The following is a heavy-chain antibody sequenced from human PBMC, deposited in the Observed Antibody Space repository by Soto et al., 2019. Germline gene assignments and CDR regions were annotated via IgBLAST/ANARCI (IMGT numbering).Heavy chain of an antibody. D-gene: IGHD2-2*01. CDR2: IWYDGSNK. V-gene: IGHV3-33*01. Sequence: GVSLRLSCAASGFTFSSYGMHWVRQAPGKGLEWVAVIWYDGSNKYYADSVKGRFTISRDNSKNTLYLQMNSLRAEDTAVYYCARSGYCSSTSCYAGYYYYYYMDVWGKGTTVTVSS. CDR3: ARSGYCSSTSCYAGYYYYYYMDV. CDR1: GFTFSSYG. J-gene: IGHJ6*03.